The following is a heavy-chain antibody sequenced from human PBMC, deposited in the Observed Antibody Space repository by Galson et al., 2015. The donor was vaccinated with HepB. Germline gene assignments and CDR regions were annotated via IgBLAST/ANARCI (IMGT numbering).Heavy chain of an antibody. J-gene: IGHJ4*02. V-gene: IGHV3-23*01. D-gene: IGHD3-22*01. CDR3: ASADYYHDISGFYTFYFDS. CDR1: GFSFSTYA. Sequence: SLRLSCAASGFSFSTYAMAWVRQAPGRGLEWVSPISGSGGTTYYAASVKGRFTVSRGKSKNTLHRQMNSLTAADTAVYYCASADYYHDISGFYTFYFDSWGRGTLVTVSS. CDR2: ISGSGGTT.